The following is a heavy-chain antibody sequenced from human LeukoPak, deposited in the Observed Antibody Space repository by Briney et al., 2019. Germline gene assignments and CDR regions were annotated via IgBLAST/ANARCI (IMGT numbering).Heavy chain of an antibody. J-gene: IGHJ3*02. CDR1: GYTLTELS. V-gene: IGHV1-24*01. CDR3: ATEGLYQRAFDI. CDR2: FDPEDGET. D-gene: IGHD2-2*01. Sequence: ASVKVSCKVSGYTLTELSMHWVRQAPGKGLEWMGGFDPEDGETIYAQKFQGRVTMTEDTSTDTAYMELSSLRSEDTAVYYCATEGLYQRAFDIWGQGTMVTVSS.